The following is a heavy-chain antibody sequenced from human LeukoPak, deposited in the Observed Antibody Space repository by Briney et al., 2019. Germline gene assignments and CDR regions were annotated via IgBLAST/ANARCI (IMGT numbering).Heavy chain of an antibody. J-gene: IGHJ5*02. Sequence: PSETLSLTCAVCGGSFSGYYWSWIRQPPGKGLEWIGEINHSGSTNYNPSLKSRVTISVDTSKNQFSLKLSSVTAADTAVYYCARYPIGTTRWNNWFDPWGQGTLVTVSS. D-gene: IGHD1-7*01. CDR3: ARYPIGTTRWNNWFDP. CDR2: INHSGST. CDR1: GGSFSGYY. V-gene: IGHV4-34*01.